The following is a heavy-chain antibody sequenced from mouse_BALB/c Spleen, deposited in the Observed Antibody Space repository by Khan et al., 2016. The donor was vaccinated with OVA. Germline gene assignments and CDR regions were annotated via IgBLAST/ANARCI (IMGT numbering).Heavy chain of an antibody. CDR1: GFSLSRYN. V-gene: IGHV2-6-4*01. Sequence: QVQLKESGPGLVSPSQSLSITCTVSGFSLSRYNIHWVRQPPGKGLEWLGMIWGGGGTDYNSTLKSRLSISKENSKSHVYLKMNSLQTDDTAMYYCARDYYRYDGYYAMDYWGQGTSVTVSS. CDR3: ARDYYRYDGYYAMDY. J-gene: IGHJ4*01. D-gene: IGHD2-14*01. CDR2: IWGGGGT.